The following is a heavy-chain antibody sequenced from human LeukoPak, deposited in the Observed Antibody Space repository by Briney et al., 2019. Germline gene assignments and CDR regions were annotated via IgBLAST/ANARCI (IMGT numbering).Heavy chain of an antibody. J-gene: IGHJ5*02. CDR3: ARAMVRGVIEYNWFDP. V-gene: IGHV1-46*01. CDR2: INPSGGST. Sequence: ASVTVSCKASGYTFTSYYMHWVRQPPGPGLEWMGIINPSGGSTSYAHKFQGRVTMTSDTSTSTVYMELSSLRSEDTAVYYCARAMVRGVIEYNWFDPWGQGTLVTVSS. D-gene: IGHD3-10*01. CDR1: GYTFTSYY.